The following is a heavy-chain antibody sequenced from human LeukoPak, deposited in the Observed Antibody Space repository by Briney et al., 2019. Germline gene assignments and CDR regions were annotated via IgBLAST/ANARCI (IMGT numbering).Heavy chain of an antibody. Sequence: PGGSLRLSCAASGFTFSSYSMNWVHQAPGKGLEWVSSISSSSSYIYYAVSVKGRFTISRDNAKNSLYLQMNSLRAEDTAVYYCASNPPAAESYWGQGTLVTVSS. V-gene: IGHV3-21*01. D-gene: IGHD6-13*01. CDR2: ISSSSSYI. CDR3: ASNPPAAESY. J-gene: IGHJ4*02. CDR1: GFTFSSYS.